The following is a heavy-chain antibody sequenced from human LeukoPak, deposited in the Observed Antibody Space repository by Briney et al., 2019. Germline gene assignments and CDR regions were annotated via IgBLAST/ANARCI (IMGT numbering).Heavy chain of an antibody. Sequence: PSETLSLTCTVSGASISFYYWGWIRQPPGKGLEWIGYIYHSGSTKYNPSLKSRVTMSIDTSKNQFSLNLKSVTAADTAVYYCALDSSGWSDDSFDIWGHGTMVTVSS. V-gene: IGHV4-59*01. J-gene: IGHJ3*02. CDR3: ALDSSGWSDDSFDI. D-gene: IGHD6-13*01. CDR2: IYHSGST. CDR1: GASISFYY.